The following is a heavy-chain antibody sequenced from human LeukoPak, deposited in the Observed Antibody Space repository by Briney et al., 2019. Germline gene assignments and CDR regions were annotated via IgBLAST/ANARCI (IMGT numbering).Heavy chain of an antibody. Sequence: PGGSQRLSCAASGFTFSSYAMSWIRQPPGKGLEWIGEINHSGSTNYNPSLKSRVTISVDTSKNQFSLKLSSVTAADTAVYYCARGYYYDTYWGQGTLVTVSS. CDR1: GFTFSSYA. D-gene: IGHD3-22*01. CDR2: INHSGST. J-gene: IGHJ4*02. V-gene: IGHV4-34*01. CDR3: ARGYYYDTY.